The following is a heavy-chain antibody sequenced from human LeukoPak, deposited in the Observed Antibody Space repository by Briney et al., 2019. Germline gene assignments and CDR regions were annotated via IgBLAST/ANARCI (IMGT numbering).Heavy chain of an antibody. D-gene: IGHD1-26*01. Sequence: GGSLRLSCAASGFTFSSYAMSWVRQAPGKGLEWVAATSGSGGSTYYADSVKGRFTSSRDNFKNTLYLQMNSLRAEDTAVYYCAKEVIVGVSFDYWGQGTLVTVSS. V-gene: IGHV3-23*01. CDR3: AKEVIVGVSFDY. J-gene: IGHJ4*02. CDR1: GFTFSSYA. CDR2: TSGSGGST.